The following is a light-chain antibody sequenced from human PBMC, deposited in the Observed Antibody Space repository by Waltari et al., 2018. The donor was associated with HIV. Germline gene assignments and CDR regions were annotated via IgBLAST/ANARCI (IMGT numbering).Light chain of an antibody. CDR1: QDVSSW. CDR3: QQLKSFPRT. V-gene: IGKV1-12*01. J-gene: IGKJ4*01. CDR2: AAS. Sequence: SPSSVSASVGDRVSITCRASQDVSSWLAWYLQKPGNPPKLLIYAASTLQSGVPSRFSGSASGTDFTLTISSLQPEDVASYYCQQLKSFPRTFGGGTRVEIK.